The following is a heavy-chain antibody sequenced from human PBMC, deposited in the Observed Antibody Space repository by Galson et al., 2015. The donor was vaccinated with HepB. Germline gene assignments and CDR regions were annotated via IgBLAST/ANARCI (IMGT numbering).Heavy chain of an antibody. CDR3: AKEWEECSGTGCGIWRPFAT. D-gene: IGHD2-2*01. J-gene: IGHJ5*02. Sequence: SLRLSCAAYGFTFSSYAMGWVRQGPGKGLEWVSGINGGAGSTYYGDSVKGRFTISRDNSKNTLYLQMNSLRAEDTAVYYCAKEWEECSGTGCGIWRPFATWGQGTLVTVSP. V-gene: IGHV3-23*01. CDR2: INGGAGST. CDR1: GFTFSSYA.